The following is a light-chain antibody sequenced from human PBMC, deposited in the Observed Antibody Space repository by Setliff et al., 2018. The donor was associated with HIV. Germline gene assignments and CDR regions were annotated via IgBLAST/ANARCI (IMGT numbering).Light chain of an antibody. CDR2: YVT. CDR1: SSDIGTYDY. CDR3: CSYAGNYIYV. V-gene: IGLV2-11*01. Sequence: EAGSPGQSVTISCSGTSSDIGTYDYVSWFQHHPGNAPKLIIYYVTDRPSGVPDRFSGSKSGNAASLTISGLQAEDEADYYCCSYAGNYIYVFGTGTKVTVL. J-gene: IGLJ1*01.